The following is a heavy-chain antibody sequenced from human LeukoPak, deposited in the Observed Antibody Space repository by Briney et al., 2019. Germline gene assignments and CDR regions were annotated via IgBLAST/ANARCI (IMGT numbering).Heavy chain of an antibody. J-gene: IGHJ4*02. CDR2: INYSGST. CDR3: ARGGEGYHFGSASQDY. CDR1: GGSFSGYY. Sequence: SETLSLTCTVYGGSFSGYYWNWIRQPPGKGLEWIGEINYSGSTNYNPSLKSRVTISIDTSRNQFSLKLSPVTAADTAIYYCARGGEGYHFGSASQDYWGQGTLVTVSS. D-gene: IGHD3-10*01. V-gene: IGHV4-34*01.